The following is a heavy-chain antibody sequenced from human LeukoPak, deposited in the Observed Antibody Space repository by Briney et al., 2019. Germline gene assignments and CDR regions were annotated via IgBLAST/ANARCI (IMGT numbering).Heavy chain of an antibody. CDR3: ANRGYIYAEFDY. J-gene: IGHJ4*02. V-gene: IGHV3-23*01. D-gene: IGHD5-18*01. CDR1: GFTFSSYG. CDR2: ISGSGGST. Sequence: PGGTLRLSCAASGFTFSSYGMSWVRQAPGKGLEWVSAISGSGGSTYYADSVKGRFTISRDNAKNSLYLQMKSLRAEDTAVYFCANRGYIYAEFDYWGQGTLVTVSS.